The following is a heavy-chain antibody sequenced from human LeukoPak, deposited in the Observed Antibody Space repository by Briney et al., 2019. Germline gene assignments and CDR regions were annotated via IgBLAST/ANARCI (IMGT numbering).Heavy chain of an antibody. Sequence: SETLSLTCTVSGGSISSYYWSWIRQPPGKGLEWIGYIYYSGSTNYNPSLKSRVTISVDTSKNQFSLKLSSVTAADTAVYYCARAPELLSFYYFDYWGRGTLVTVSS. D-gene: IGHD3-10*01. V-gene: IGHV4-59*01. CDR2: IYYSGST. CDR1: GGSISSYY. CDR3: ARAPELLSFYYFDY. J-gene: IGHJ4*02.